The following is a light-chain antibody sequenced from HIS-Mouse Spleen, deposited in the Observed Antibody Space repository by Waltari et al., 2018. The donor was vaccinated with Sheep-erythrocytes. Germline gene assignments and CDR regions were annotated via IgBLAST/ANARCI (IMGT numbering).Light chain of an antibody. CDR3: EQYYSTLLT. V-gene: IGKV4-1*01. CDR1: QSVLYSSNNKNY. Sequence: DIVMTQSPDSLAVSLGERATINCKSSQSVLYSSNNKNYLAWYQQKPGQPPKLLIYWAPSRESGVPDRFSGRGSGTDFTLTISRLRAEDVAVYGCEQYYSTLLTFGGGTKVAIK. J-gene: IGKJ4*01. CDR2: WAP.